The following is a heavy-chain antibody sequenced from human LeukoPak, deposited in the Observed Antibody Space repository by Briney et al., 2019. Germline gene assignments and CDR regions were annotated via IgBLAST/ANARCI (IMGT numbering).Heavy chain of an antibody. CDR3: AREDHVVVPAAILDEGVYYMDV. V-gene: IGHV1-69*05. Sequence: ASVKVSCKASGGTFSSYAISWVRQAPGQGLEWMGGIIPIFGTADYAQKFQGRATITTDESTSTAYMELSSLRSEDTAVYYCAREDHVVVPAAILDEGVYYMDVWGKGTTVTVSS. J-gene: IGHJ6*03. D-gene: IGHD2-2*01. CDR1: GGTFSSYA. CDR2: IIPIFGTA.